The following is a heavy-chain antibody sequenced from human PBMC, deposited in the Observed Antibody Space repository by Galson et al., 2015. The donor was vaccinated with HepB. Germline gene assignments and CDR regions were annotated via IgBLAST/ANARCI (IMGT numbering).Heavy chain of an antibody. Sequence: SLRLSCAASGFTFSSYAMHWVRQAPGKGLEWVAVISYDGSNKDYADSAKGRFTISRDNSKNTLYLQMNSLRAEDTAVYYCARGGVILDYWGQGTPVVVSS. CDR2: ISYDGSNK. CDR1: GFTFSSYA. D-gene: IGHD3-10*01. CDR3: ARGGVILDY. J-gene: IGHJ4*02. V-gene: IGHV3-30*04.